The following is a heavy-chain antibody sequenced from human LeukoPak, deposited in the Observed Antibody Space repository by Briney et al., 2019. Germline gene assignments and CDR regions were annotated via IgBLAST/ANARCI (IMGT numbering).Heavy chain of an antibody. CDR1: GGSISSYY. J-gene: IGHJ4*02. V-gene: IGHV4-59*08. Sequence: SETLSLTCTVSGGSISSYYWSWIRQPPGKGLEWIGYIYYSGSTNYNPSLKSRVTISVDTSKNQFSLKLSSVTAADTAVYYCASAVDYGVTLDYWGQGTLVTVSS. CDR2: IYYSGST. D-gene: IGHD4-17*01. CDR3: ASAVDYGVTLDY.